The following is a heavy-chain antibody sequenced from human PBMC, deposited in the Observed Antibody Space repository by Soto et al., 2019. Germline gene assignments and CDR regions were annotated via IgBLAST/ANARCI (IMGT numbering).Heavy chain of an antibody. Sequence: QVQLVESGGGLVKPRGSLRLSCVASGFSFSDYYMSWVRQAPGKGLEWISYISGSSSNIYYADSVKGRFTISRDNAENSVFLQMNNLRAEDTDRYYCAKMTSSGWYDPVFHWGQGTLVTVSS. J-gene: IGHJ4*02. D-gene: IGHD6-19*01. V-gene: IGHV3-11*01. CDR3: AKMTSSGWYDPVFH. CDR2: ISGSSSNI. CDR1: GFSFSDYY.